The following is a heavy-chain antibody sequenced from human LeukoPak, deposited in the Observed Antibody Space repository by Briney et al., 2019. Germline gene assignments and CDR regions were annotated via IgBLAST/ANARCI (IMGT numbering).Heavy chain of an antibody. Sequence: ASVKVSCKASGHTSTTYAIHWVRQAPGQGLEWMGWINAGNGNIKYSQKLQGRVTIIGGTSASTAYMELSSLRSEDTAVYYCARGYCSSTSCYMDVWGQGTTVT. CDR2: INAGNGNI. CDR3: ARGYCSSTSCYMDV. CDR1: GHTSTTYA. V-gene: IGHV1-3*01. J-gene: IGHJ6*02. D-gene: IGHD2-2*01.